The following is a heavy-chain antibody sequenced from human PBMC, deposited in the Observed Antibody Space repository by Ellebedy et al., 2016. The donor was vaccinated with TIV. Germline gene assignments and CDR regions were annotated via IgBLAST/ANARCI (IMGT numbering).Heavy chain of an antibody. Sequence: GESLKISCAASGFTFSSYAMSWVRQAPGKGLEWVSTISSTGSRTYYADSVEGRFIISRDNSKKTLYLQMNSLRAEDTAVYYCAREGLSRFFEWLSDYYYYGMDVWGQGTTVTVSS. D-gene: IGHD3-3*01. J-gene: IGHJ6*02. V-gene: IGHV3-23*01. CDR3: AREGLSRFFEWLSDYYYYGMDV. CDR1: GFTFSSYA. CDR2: ISSTGSRT.